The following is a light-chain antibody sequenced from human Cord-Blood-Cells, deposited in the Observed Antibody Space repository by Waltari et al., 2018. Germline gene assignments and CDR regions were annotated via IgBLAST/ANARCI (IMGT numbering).Light chain of an antibody. CDR2: AAS. Sequence: DIQMTQSPSSLSASVGDRVTITCRASQSISSYLNWYQQKPGKAAKLLIYAASSLQSGVPSRFSGSGSGTNFTITISSLQPEDFATYYCQQSYSTPPWTFGQGTKVEIK. V-gene: IGKV1-39*01. CDR1: QSISSY. CDR3: QQSYSTPPWT. J-gene: IGKJ1*01.